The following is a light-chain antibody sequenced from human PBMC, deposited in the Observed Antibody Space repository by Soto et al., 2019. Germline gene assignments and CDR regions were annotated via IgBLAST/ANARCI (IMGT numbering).Light chain of an antibody. CDR1: QSVSSS. Sequence: EIMMTQSPAALSVSPGERATLSCRASQSVSSSLAWYQQQPGQAPRLLIYGASTRATGVPARFSGSGSGTEFTLIISSLQSEDFAVYYCQQYNNWPLTFGGGTKVEIK. CDR3: QQYNNWPLT. CDR2: GAS. V-gene: IGKV3-15*01. J-gene: IGKJ4*01.